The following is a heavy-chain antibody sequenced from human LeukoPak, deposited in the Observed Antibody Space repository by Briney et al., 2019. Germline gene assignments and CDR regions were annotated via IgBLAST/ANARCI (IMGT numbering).Heavy chain of an antibody. CDR3: AKSHTYYYDSSGYLDY. V-gene: IGHV3-9*03. Sequence: PGGSLRLSCAASGFTFDDYAMHWVRQAPGKGLEWVSGISWSSGSIGYADSVKGRFTISRDNAKNSLYLQMNSLRAEDMALYYCAKSHTYYYDSSGYLDYWGQGTLVTVSS. CDR2: ISWSSGSI. D-gene: IGHD3-22*01. J-gene: IGHJ4*02. CDR1: GFTFDDYA.